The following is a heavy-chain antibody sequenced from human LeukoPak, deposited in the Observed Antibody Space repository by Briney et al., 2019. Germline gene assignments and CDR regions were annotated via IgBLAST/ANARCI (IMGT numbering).Heavy chain of an antibody. CDR2: ISGSGFST. D-gene: IGHD5-18*01. J-gene: IGHJ3*01. Sequence: GGSLRLSCAASGFTFSNYALSWVRQAPGKGLEWVSAISGSGFSTNYADSVKGRFTISRDNSKNTLFLQMNSLRAEDSAVYYCAKAVGYSYGSVVGVFDLWGQGTMVTVSS. CDR1: GFTFSNYA. CDR3: AKAVGYSYGSVVGVFDL. V-gene: IGHV3-23*01.